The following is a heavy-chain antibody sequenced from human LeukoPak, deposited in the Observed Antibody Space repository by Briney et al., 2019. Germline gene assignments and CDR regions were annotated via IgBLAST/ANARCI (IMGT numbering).Heavy chain of an antibody. D-gene: IGHD3-10*01. V-gene: IGHV4-39*02. CDR3: VRDRLWFGELLNWFDP. Sequence: SETLSLTCTVSGGSISSSSHYWGWIRQPPGKGLEWIGSIYYSGSTYYNPSLKSRVTISVDTSKNQFSLKLSSVTAADTAVYYCVRDRLWFGELLNWFDPWGQGTLVTVSS. CDR2: IYYSGST. CDR1: GGSISSSSHY. J-gene: IGHJ5*02.